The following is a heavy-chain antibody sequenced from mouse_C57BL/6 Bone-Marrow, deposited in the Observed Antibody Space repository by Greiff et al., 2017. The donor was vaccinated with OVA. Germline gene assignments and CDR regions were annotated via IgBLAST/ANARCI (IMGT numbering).Heavy chain of an antibody. V-gene: IGHV1-15*01. J-gene: IGHJ3*01. D-gene: IGHD2-3*01. Sequence: VQLQQSGAELVRPGASVTLSCKASGYTFTDYEMHWLKQTPVHGLEWIGAIDPETGGTAYNQKFKGKAILTADKSSSTAYMELRSLTSEDSAVYYCTRYDGYFAWFAYWGQGTLVTVSA. CDR1: GYTFTDYE. CDR2: IDPETGGT. CDR3: TRYDGYFAWFAY.